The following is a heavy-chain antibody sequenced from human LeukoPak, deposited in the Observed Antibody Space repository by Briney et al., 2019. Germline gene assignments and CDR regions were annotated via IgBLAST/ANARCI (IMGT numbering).Heavy chain of an antibody. V-gene: IGHV4-39*07. CDR1: GGSISSSSYY. CDR3: ARLRFLEWRHKNYFDY. D-gene: IGHD3-3*01. Sequence: SETLSLTCTVSGGSISSSSYYWSWIRQPPGKGLEWIGEINHSGSTNYNPSLKSRVTISVDTSKNQFSLKLSSVTAADTAVYYCARLRFLEWRHKNYFDYWGQGTLVTVSS. CDR2: INHSGST. J-gene: IGHJ4*02.